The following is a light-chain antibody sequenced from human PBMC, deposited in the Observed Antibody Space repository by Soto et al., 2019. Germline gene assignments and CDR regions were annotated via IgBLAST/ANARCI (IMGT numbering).Light chain of an antibody. J-gene: IGKJ5*01. CDR2: GAS. V-gene: IGKV3-20*01. Sequence: EIVLTHSPGTLSLSPGERATLSCSASQSVNSDYLAWFQQKPGQAPRLLIYGASTRTTGIPDRFSGSGSGTDFTLTIGRLEPGDFAVYYCLHYGGSPLTFGQGTRLEIK. CDR1: QSVNSDY. CDR3: LHYGGSPLT.